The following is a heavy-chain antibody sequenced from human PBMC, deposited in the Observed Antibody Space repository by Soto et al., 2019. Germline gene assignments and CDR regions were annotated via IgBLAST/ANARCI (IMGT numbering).Heavy chain of an antibody. CDR2: ISGSGGST. CDR1: GFTFSIYA. Sequence: GWSLRLSCAASGFTFSIYAMSWVRQAPGKGLEWVSAISGSGGSTYYADSVKGRFTISRDNSRNTLYLQMNSLRADDTAVYYCAKATRGGAATLIRDYWGQGTLVTVSS. V-gene: IGHV3-23*01. J-gene: IGHJ4*02. D-gene: IGHD6-13*01. CDR3: AKATRGGAATLIRDY.